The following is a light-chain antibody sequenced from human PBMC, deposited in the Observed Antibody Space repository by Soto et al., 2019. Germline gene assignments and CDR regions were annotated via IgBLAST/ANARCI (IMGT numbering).Light chain of an antibody. CDR1: SSDVGGYKY. CDR2: EVS. J-gene: IGLJ1*01. CDR3: SSYTSSSPFYV. Sequence: QSVLTQPASVSGSPGQSITISCTGTSSDVGGYKYVSWYQQHPGKAPKLMIYEVSNRPSGVSNRFSGSKSGNTASLTISGLQAEDEADYYCSSYTSSSPFYVFGTGTKLTVL. V-gene: IGLV2-14*01.